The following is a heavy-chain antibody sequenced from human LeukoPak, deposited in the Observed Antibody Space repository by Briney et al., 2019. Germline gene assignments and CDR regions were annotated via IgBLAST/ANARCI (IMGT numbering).Heavy chain of an antibody. J-gene: IGHJ4*02. CDR3: ARKREGPATGIDY. CDR2: IYSSGRT. D-gene: IGHD2-15*01. V-gene: IGHV4-39*07. Sequence: PSETLSLTCIVSGVSIISTNSYWGWIRQSPRTGLEWIGNIYSSGRTYYNPSLNSRVTISIDMSENQFSLKLTSVTAADTAVYYCARKREGPATGIDYWGQGTLVTVSS. CDR1: GVSIISTNSY.